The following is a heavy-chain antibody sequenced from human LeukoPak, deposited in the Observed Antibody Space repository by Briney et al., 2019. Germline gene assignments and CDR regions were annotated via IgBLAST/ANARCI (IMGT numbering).Heavy chain of an antibody. CDR1: GYTLTELS. CDR3: ATAIYSSGAWYFDY. D-gene: IGHD6-19*01. J-gene: IGHJ4*02. V-gene: IGHV1-24*01. Sequence: GASVKVSCKVSGYTLTELSMHWVRQAPGKGLEWMGGFDPEDGETIYAQKFQGRVTMTEDTSTDTAYMELSSLRSEDTAVYYCATAIYSSGAWYFDYWGQGTLVTVSS. CDR2: FDPEDGET.